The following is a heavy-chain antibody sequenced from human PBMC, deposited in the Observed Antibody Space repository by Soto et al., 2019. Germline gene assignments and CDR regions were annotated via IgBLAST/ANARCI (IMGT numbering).Heavy chain of an antibody. J-gene: IGHJ4*02. V-gene: IGHV1-69*01. D-gene: IGHD4-4*01. Sequence: QVQLVQSGAEVKKPGSSVKVSCKASGGTFTSYAIRWVRQAPGQGLEWMGGIIPIFGTANYAQKFQGRVTITADEYTSTAYMELSSLRAEDTAVYCWDRSREDGCDSSLRYWGQGTLVTVSS. CDR1: GGTFTSYA. CDR2: IIPIFGTA. CDR3: DRSREDGCDSSLRY.